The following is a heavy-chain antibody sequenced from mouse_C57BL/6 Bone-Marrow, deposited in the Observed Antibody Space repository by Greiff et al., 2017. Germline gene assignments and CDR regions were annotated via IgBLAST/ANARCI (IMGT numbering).Heavy chain of an antibody. CDR1: GYTFTSYW. D-gene: IGHD2-2*01. V-gene: IGHV1-69*01. CDR2: IDPSDGYT. J-gene: IGHJ3*01. Sequence: QVQLQQPGAELVMPGASVKLSCKASGYTFTSYWMHWVKQRPGQGLEWIGEIDPSDGYTNYNQKFKGKSTLTVDKSSSTAYMQLSSLTSEDSAVYYCASSLDDGYDGWFAYWGQGTLVTVSA. CDR3: ASSLDDGYDGWFAY.